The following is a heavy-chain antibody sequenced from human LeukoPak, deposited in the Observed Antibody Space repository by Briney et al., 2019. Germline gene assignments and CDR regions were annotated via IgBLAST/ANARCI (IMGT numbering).Heavy chain of an antibody. J-gene: IGHJ3*02. V-gene: IGHV4-38-2*01. CDR2: IHHSGTT. Sequence: SETLSLTCAVSGYSISSVYHWGWIRQPPGKGLEWIGYIHHSGTTDYNPSLKSRVIILVDTTKDQFSLKVGSLTAADTAVYYCARRLGVIARDAYDIWGQGTMVIVSS. CDR1: GYSISSVYH. D-gene: IGHD2-21*01. CDR3: ARRLGVIARDAYDI.